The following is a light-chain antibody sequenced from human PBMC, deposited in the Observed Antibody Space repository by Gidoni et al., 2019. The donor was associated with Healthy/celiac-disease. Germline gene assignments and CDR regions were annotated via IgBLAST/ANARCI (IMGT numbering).Light chain of an antibody. CDR3: QQRSNWRH. Sequence: EIVLTQSPATLSLSPGERATLSCRASQRVSSYLAWYQQKPGQAPRLLIYDASNRATGIPARFSGSGSGTDFTLTISSLEPEDFAVYYCQQRSNWRHFXPXTKVDIK. J-gene: IGKJ3*01. V-gene: IGKV3-11*01. CDR1: QRVSSY. CDR2: DAS.